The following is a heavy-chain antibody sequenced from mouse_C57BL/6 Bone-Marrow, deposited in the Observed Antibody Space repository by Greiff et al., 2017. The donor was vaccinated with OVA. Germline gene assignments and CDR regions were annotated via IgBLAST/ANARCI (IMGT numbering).Heavy chain of an antibody. D-gene: IGHD1-1*01. CDR2: IDPENGDT. V-gene: IGHV14-4*01. CDR3: TTATVVGDYFDY. CDR1: GFNIKDDY. J-gene: IGHJ2*01. Sequence: VHVKQSGAELVRPGASVKLSCTASGFNIKDDYMHWVKQRPEQGLEWIGWIDPENGDTEYASKFQGKATITADTSSNTAYLQLSSLTSEDTAVYYCTTATVVGDYFDYWGQGTTLTVSS.